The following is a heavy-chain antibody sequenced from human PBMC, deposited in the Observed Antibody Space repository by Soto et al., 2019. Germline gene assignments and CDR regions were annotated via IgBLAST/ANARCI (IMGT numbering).Heavy chain of an antibody. V-gene: IGHV1-3*05. D-gene: IGHD2-21*02. CDR3: ARSIVVVTALDY. CDR2: INAGNGNT. Sequence: QVQLEQSGAEEKKPGASVKVSCKASVYTFTSYAMHWVRQAPGQRLEWMGWINAGNGNTKYSQKFQGRVTITRDTSASTAYMELSSLRSEDTAVYYCARSIVVVTALDYWGQGTLVTVSS. CDR1: VYTFTSYA. J-gene: IGHJ4*02.